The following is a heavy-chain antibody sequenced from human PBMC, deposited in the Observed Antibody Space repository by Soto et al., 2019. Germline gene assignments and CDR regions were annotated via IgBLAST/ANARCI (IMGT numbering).Heavy chain of an antibody. CDR1: RFSFSSHW. Sequence: GGSLRLSCAASRFSFSSHWMHWVRQAPGKGLVWVSRINSDGSFTSYADSVKGRFTISRDNARNTLYLQMNSLRAEDTAIYYCASGFVDSSSSGHHYWGQGTLVTGS. D-gene: IGHD6-13*01. CDR2: INSDGSFT. V-gene: IGHV3-74*01. CDR3: ASGFVDSSSSGHHY. J-gene: IGHJ4*02.